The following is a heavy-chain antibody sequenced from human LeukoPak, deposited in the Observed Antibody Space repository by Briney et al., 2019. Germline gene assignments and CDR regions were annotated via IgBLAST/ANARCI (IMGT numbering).Heavy chain of an antibody. CDR1: GGSFSGYN. D-gene: IGHD3-10*01. CDR3: ARSGIEEYYYGSGSYFGEFDY. J-gene: IGHJ4*02. Sequence: PSETLSLTCAVYGGSFSGYNWSWIRQPPGRGLEWIGEINHSGSTNYNPSLKSRVTISVDTSKNQFSLKLSSVTAADTAVYYCARSGIEEYYYGSGSYFGEFDYWGQGTLVTVSS. CDR2: INHSGST. V-gene: IGHV4-34*01.